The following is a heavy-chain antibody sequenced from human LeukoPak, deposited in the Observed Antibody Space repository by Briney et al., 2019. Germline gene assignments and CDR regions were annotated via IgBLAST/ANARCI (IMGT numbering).Heavy chain of an antibody. J-gene: IGHJ4*02. V-gene: IGHV3-73*01. CDR1: GFTFSGSA. Sequence: GGSLRLCCAASGFTFSGSAMHWVRQASGKGLEWVGRIRSKANSYATAYAASVKGRFTISRDDSKNTAYLQMNSLKTEDTAVYYCTRVLSDSSSAKFDYWGQGTLVTVSS. CDR3: TRVLSDSSSAKFDY. CDR2: IRSKANSYAT. D-gene: IGHD6-13*01.